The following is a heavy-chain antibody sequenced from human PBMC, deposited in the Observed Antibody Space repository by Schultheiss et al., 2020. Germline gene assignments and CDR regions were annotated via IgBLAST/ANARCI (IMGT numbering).Heavy chain of an antibody. CDR1: GGSISSYY. V-gene: IGHV4-59*08. J-gene: IGHJ5*02. D-gene: IGHD6-13*01. CDR3: AKVAFYSSPFWFDP. CDR2: IYYSGST. Sequence: SQPLSLTCTVSGGSISSYYWSWIRQPPGKGLEWIGYIYYSGSTNYNPSLKSRVTISVDTSKNQFSLKLSSVTAADTAVYYCAKVAFYSSPFWFDPCGQGTLGTVAS.